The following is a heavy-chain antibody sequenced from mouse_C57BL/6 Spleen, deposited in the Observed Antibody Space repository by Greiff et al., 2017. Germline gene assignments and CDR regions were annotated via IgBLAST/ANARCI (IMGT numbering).Heavy chain of an antibody. CDR2: INYDGSST. CDR1: GFTFSDYY. D-gene: IGHD1-1*01. CDR3: ARDSRYYGSGPYFDY. J-gene: IGHJ2*01. V-gene: IGHV5-16*01. Sequence: EVQRVESEGGLVQPGSSMKLSCTASGFTFSDYYMAWVRQVPDKGLEWVANINYDGSSTSYLDSLKSRFIISRDNAKNILYLKMSSLKSEDTATYDCARDSRYYGSGPYFDYWGQGTTLTVSS.